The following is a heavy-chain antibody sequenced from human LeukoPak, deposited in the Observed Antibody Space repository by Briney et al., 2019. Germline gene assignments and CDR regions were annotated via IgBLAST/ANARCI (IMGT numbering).Heavy chain of an antibody. CDR3: ARGRQQLENFDY. J-gene: IGHJ4*02. CDR1: GGSISSSSYY. V-gene: IGHV4-39*07. CDR2: IYYSGST. Sequence: SETLSLTCTVSGGSISSSSYYWGWIRQPPGKGLEWIGSIYYSGSTYYNPSLKSRVTISVDTSKNQFSLKLGSVTAADTAVYYCARGRQQLENFDYWGQGTLVTVSS. D-gene: IGHD6-13*01.